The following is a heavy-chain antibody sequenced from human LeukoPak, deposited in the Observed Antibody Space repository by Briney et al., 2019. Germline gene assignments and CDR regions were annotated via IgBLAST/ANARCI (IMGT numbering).Heavy chain of an antibody. CDR1: GFTFSNYA. CDR2: ISDSGGST. V-gene: IGHV3-23*01. D-gene: IGHD6-19*01. Sequence: PGGSLRLSCAASGFTFSNYAMSWARQAPRKGLAWVAAISDSGGSTYYADSAKGRFTISRDNSKNTLYLQMNSLRAEDTAVYSCASPSEEWLDYYYMAVWGKGTTVTVSS. CDR3: ASPSEEWLDYYYMAV. J-gene: IGHJ6*03.